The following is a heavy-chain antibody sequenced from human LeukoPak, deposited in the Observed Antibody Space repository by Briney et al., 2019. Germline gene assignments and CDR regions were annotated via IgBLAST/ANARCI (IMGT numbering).Heavy chain of an antibody. Sequence: SVKVSCKASGYTFTSYDINWVRQAPGQGLEWMGGIIPIFGTANYAQKFQGRVTITTDESTSTAYMELSSLRSEDTAVYYCARAGYSSSWYSCFDYWGQGTLVTVSS. CDR1: GYTFTSYD. J-gene: IGHJ4*02. CDR2: IIPIFGTA. V-gene: IGHV1-69*05. CDR3: ARAGYSSSWYSCFDY. D-gene: IGHD6-13*01.